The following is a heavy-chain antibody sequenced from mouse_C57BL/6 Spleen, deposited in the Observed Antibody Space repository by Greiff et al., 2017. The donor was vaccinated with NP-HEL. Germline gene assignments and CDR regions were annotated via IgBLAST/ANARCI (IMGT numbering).Heavy chain of an antibody. CDR1: GFTFSDYG. CDR3: ARPRVLRGYAMDY. J-gene: IGHJ4*01. V-gene: IGHV5-17*01. CDR2: ISSGSSTI. D-gene: IGHD2-4*01. Sequence: DVMLVESGGGLVKPGGSLKLSCAASGFTFSDYGMHWVRQAPEKGLEWVAYISSGSSTIYSADTVKGRFTISRDNAKNTLFLQMTSLRSEDTAMYYCARPRVLRGYAMDYWGQGTSVTVSS.